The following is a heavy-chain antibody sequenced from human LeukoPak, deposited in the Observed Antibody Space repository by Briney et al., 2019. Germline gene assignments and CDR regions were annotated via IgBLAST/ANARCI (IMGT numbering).Heavy chain of an antibody. D-gene: IGHD4-17*01. Sequence: ASVKVSCKASGYTFTSYYMHWVRQASGQGLEWMGIINPSGGSTSYAQKFQGRVTMTRDTSTSTVYMELSSLRSEDTAVYYCAREGATVTAEYYFDYWGQGTLVTVSS. J-gene: IGHJ4*02. CDR1: GYTFTSYY. CDR2: INPSGGST. V-gene: IGHV1-46*01. CDR3: AREGATVTAEYYFDY.